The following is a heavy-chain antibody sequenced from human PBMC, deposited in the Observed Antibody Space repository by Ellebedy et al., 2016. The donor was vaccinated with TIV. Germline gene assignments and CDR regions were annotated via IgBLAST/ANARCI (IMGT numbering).Heavy chain of an antibody. CDR1: GFSIGSGGYH. Sequence: MPSETLSLTCNVSGFSIGSGGYHWSWIRQQPGKGLEWIGYIFYTGNTYYNPSLKSRVSFSVDPSTNQFSLRLTSVTAADTAVYYCARRSETYIDYWGQGALVTVSS. V-gene: IGHV4-31*03. CDR2: IFYTGNT. J-gene: IGHJ4*02. CDR3: ARRSETYIDY.